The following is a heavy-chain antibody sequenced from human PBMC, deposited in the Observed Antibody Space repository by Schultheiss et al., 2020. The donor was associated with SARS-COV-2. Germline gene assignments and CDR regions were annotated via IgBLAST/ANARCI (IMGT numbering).Heavy chain of an antibody. Sequence: SQTLSLTCAVYGGSFSGYYWSWIRQPPGKGLEWIGEINHSGSTNYNPSLKSRVTISVDTSKNQFSLNLRSVTAADTAVYYCARGQGYSSGWYAFKYWGQGTLVTVSS. D-gene: IGHD6-19*01. CDR1: GGSFSGYY. J-gene: IGHJ4*02. V-gene: IGHV4-34*01. CDR3: ARGQGYSSGWYAFKY. CDR2: INHSGST.